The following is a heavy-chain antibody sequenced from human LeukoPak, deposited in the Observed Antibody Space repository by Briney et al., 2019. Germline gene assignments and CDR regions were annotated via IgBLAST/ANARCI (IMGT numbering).Heavy chain of an antibody. D-gene: IGHD6-6*01. Sequence: ASVKVSCEASGYTFTTYAMHLVRQAPGQGLEWMGWINAGNGNTKYSQKFQGKVTITRDTSASTVYMELSSLRPEDTAVYYCAREYSSSSGRTFDYWGQETLVTVSS. CDR3: AREYSSSSGRTFDY. CDR1: GYTFTTYA. V-gene: IGHV1-3*01. CDR2: INAGNGNT. J-gene: IGHJ4*02.